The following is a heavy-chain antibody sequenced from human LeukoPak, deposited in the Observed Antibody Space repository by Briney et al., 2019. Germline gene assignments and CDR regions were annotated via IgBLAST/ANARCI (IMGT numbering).Heavy chain of an antibody. V-gene: IGHV3-7*01. J-gene: IGHJ4*02. Sequence: PGGSLRLSCEVSGFIFSNYWMTWVRQAPGKGLEWVANIRGDGYEKQCADSVKGRLTISSNNAKNSLSLHLNNLSVEDTAVFYCARNGDYYRLDYWGQGTLVTVSS. D-gene: IGHD3-22*01. CDR2: IRGDGYEK. CDR3: ARNGDYYRLDY. CDR1: GFIFSNYW.